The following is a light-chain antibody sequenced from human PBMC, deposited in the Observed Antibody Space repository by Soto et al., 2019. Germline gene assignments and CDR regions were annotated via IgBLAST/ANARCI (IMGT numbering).Light chain of an antibody. J-gene: IGKJ5*01. Sequence: DIQMTQSPSTLSASVGDRVTITCRASQNINSWLAWYQQKPGKAPNLLIYDASTLESGVPSRFSGSGSGTEFTLTISSLQPEDFATYYCQQLNSPITFGQGTRLEIK. CDR2: DAS. V-gene: IGKV1-5*01. CDR1: QNINSW. CDR3: QQLNSPIT.